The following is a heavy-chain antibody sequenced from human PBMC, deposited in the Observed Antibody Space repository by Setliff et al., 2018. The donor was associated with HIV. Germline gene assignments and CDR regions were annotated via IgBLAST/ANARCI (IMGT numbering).Heavy chain of an antibody. CDR1: GGAIRINDYY. CDR3: ARRWAADGTFDY. D-gene: IGHD6-13*01. CDR2: IHYTGST. J-gene: IGHJ4*02. V-gene: IGHV4-39*01. Sequence: SETLSLTCTVSGGAIRINDYYWGWIRQPPGKGLEWLGSIHYTGSTYDNPSLKSRLTKSIDTSKNQFSMKLTSVTAADTAVYCCARRWAADGTFDYWGQGTQVTVSS.